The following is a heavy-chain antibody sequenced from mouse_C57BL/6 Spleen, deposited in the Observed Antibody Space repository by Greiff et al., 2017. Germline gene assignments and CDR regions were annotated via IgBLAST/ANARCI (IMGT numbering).Heavy chain of an antibody. Sequence: EVQRVESEGGLVQPGSSMKLSCTASGFTFSDYYMAWVRQVPEKGLEWVANINYDGSSTYYLDSLKSRFIISRDNAKNILYLQMSSLKSEDTATYYCARVYYYGSSTWFAYWGQGTLVTVSA. J-gene: IGHJ3*01. D-gene: IGHD1-1*01. CDR3: ARVYYYGSSTWFAY. CDR2: INYDGSST. CDR1: GFTFSDYY. V-gene: IGHV5-16*01.